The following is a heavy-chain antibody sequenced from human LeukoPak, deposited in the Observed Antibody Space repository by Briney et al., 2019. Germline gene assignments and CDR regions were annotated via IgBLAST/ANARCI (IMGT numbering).Heavy chain of an antibody. CDR3: AREGYCSGGSCYSSAVFDL. J-gene: IGHJ2*01. CDR2: IYTSGST. D-gene: IGHD2-15*01. Sequence: PSETLSLTCTVSGGSISSYYWSWIRQPAGKGLEWIGRIYTSGSTNYNPSLKSRVTISVDTSKNQFSLKLSSVTAADTAVYYCAREGYCSGGSCYSSAVFDLWGRGTLVTVSS. V-gene: IGHV4-4*07. CDR1: GGSISSYY.